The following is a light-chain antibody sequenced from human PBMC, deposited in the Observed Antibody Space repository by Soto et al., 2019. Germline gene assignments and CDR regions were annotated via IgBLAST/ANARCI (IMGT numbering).Light chain of an antibody. CDR3: QQYNSYSPLT. CDR1: QSISSW. J-gene: IGKJ4*01. CDR2: KAS. V-gene: IGKV1-5*03. Sequence: IQMTQSPSILSASLGDRVTLPSTASQSISSWLAWYQQKPGKAPKLLIYKASGLESGVPSRFSGSGSGTDFTPTISSLQPDDFATYYCQQYNSYSPLTFGGGTKVDI.